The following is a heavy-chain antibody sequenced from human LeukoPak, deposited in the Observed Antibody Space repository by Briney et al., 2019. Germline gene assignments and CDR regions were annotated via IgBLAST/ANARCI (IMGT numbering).Heavy chain of an antibody. J-gene: IGHJ4*02. Sequence: NPGGPLRLSCAASGFTFSSYTMNWARQAPRKGLEWVSIISSGSSYIHYADSVKGRFTISRDNAKNSLYLQMNSLRAEDTAVYYCARVGTPRGIVVDPFDYWGQGTLVTVSS. D-gene: IGHD3-22*01. V-gene: IGHV3-21*01. CDR2: ISSGSSYI. CDR3: ARVGTPRGIVVDPFDY. CDR1: GFTFSSYT.